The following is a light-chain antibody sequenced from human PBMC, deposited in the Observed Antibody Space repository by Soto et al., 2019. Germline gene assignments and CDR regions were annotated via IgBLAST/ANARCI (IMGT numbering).Light chain of an antibody. CDR1: QSISNY. Sequence: DIQMTQSPSSLSASVGDRVTITCRASQSISNYLNWYQQKPGKAPKLLIYAASSLQSGVPSRFSGSGFGTHFTHTISSLQPEDFATYYCQQSYCRLTWTFGQGTKVEIK. CDR3: QQSYCRLTWT. J-gene: IGKJ1*01. CDR2: AAS. V-gene: IGKV1-39*01.